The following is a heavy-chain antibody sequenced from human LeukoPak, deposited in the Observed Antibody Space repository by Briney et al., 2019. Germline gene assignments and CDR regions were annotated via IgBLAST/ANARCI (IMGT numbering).Heavy chain of an antibody. CDR2: IYHSGST. Sequence: SETLSLTCAVSGGSISSGGYSWSWIRQPPGKGLEWIGYIYHSGSTYYNPSLKSRVTISVDRSKNQFFLKLSSVTAADTAVYYCARVGGDSSGYYGPGFDYWGQGTLVTVSS. J-gene: IGHJ4*02. CDR1: GGSISSGGYS. D-gene: IGHD3-22*01. CDR3: ARVGGDSSGYYGPGFDY. V-gene: IGHV4-30-2*01.